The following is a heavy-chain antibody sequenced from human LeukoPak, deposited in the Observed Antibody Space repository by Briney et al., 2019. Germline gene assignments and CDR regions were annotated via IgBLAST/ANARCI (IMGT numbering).Heavy chain of an antibody. CDR2: VVTTTT. D-gene: IGHD6-19*01. J-gene: IGHJ4*02. V-gene: IGHV4-4*07. Sequence: PPETLSLTCTVSGGSISTYSWTWVRQSPGKGLEWIGSVVTTTTKYSPALRSRVAISVDTSKNQFSLRLESVTTADTAVYYCARDTTVASGMQFWGQGALVTVSS. CDR1: GGSISTYS. CDR3: ARDTTVASGMQF.